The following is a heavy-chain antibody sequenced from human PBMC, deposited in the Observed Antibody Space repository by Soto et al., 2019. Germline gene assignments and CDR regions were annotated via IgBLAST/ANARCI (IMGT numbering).Heavy chain of an antibody. J-gene: IGHJ4*02. D-gene: IGHD6-19*01. CDR3: ARAPGIAVDPYYFDY. CDR2: IIPIFGTA. CDR1: GGTFSSYA. V-gene: IGHV1-69*13. Sequence: SVKVSCKASGGTFSSYAISWVRQAPGQGLEWMGGIIPIFGTANYAQKFQGRVTITADESTSTAYMELSSLRSEDTAVYYCARAPGIAVDPYYFDYWGQGTLVTAPQ.